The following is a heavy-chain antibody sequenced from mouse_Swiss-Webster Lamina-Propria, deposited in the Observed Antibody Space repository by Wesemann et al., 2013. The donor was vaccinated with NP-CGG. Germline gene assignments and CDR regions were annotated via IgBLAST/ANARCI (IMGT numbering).Heavy chain of an antibody. CDR2: ISYDGSN. CDR3: ARAPLWVDY. V-gene: IGHV3-6*02. Sequence: DVQLQESGPGLVKPSQSLSLTCSVTGYSITSGYYWNWIRQFPGNKLEWMGYISYDGSNNYNPSLKNRISITRDTSKNQFFLKLNSVTTEDTATYYCARAPLWVDYWGQGTTLTVSS. J-gene: IGHJ2*01. CDR1: GYSITSGYY. D-gene: IGHD6-2*01.